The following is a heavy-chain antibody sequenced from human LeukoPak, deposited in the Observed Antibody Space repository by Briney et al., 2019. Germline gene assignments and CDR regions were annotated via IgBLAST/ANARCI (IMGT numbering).Heavy chain of an antibody. CDR1: GGSISSYY. CDR2: IYTSENT. CDR3: ARDDGTGYNYGPWFDH. V-gene: IGHV4-4*07. J-gene: IGHJ5*02. Sequence: SETLSLSCTVSGGSISSYYWSWIRQPAGKGLEWIGRIYTSENTNYNPSLKSRVTMSADTSKNQFSLNLTSLIAADTAAYYCARDDGTGYNYGPWFDHWGQGILVTVSS. D-gene: IGHD5-18*01.